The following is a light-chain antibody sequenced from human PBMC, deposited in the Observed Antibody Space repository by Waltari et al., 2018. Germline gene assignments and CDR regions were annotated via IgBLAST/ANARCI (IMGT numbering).Light chain of an antibody. CDR3: QQGYMTPRT. V-gene: IGKV1-39*01. CDR1: QSVRNF. J-gene: IGKJ1*01. Sequence: DIQMTQSPSSLSASVGDRVTIPCRASQSVRNFVNWYQQEPGKAPKLLIYATSSLQTGVPSRFSGSGSGTDFTLSISSLQPEDFAIYFCQQGYMTPRTFGQGTKVEIK. CDR2: ATS.